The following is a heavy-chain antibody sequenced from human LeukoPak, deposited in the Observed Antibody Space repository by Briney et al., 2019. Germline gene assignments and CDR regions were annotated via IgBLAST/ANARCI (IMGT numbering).Heavy chain of an antibody. CDR2: ISGSGGST. D-gene: IGHD3/OR15-3a*01. CDR1: GGTFSSYA. Sequence: ASVKVSCKASGGTFSSYAMSWVRQAPGKGLEWVSAISGSGGSTYYADSVKGRFTISRDNSKNTLYLQMNSLRAEDTAVYYCAKSLMIFGTDPWGQGTLVTVSS. V-gene: IGHV3-23*01. CDR3: AKSLMIFGTDP. J-gene: IGHJ5*02.